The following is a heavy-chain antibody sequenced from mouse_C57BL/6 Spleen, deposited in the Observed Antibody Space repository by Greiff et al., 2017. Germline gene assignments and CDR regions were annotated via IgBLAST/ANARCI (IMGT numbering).Heavy chain of an antibody. Sequence: VQLQQSGPELVKPGASVKIPCKASGYTFTDYNMDWVKQSPGKSLEWIGDINPNNGGTIYNQKFKGKATLTVDKSSSTAYMELRSLTSEDTAVYYCARNLLYAMDYWGQGTSVTVSS. CDR3: ARNLLYAMDY. CDR1: GYTFTDYN. V-gene: IGHV1-18*01. CDR2: INPNNGGT. J-gene: IGHJ4*01.